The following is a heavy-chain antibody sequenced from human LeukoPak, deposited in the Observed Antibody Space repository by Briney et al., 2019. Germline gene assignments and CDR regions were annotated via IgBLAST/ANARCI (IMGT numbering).Heavy chain of an antibody. Sequence: PGRSLRLSCAASGFTFSSYAMPWVRQAPGKGLEWVAVISYDGSNKYYADSVKGRFTISRDNSKNTLYLQMNSLRAEDTAVYYCARSHYTLPYYFDYWGQGTLVTVSS. CDR3: ARSHYTLPYYFDY. CDR1: GFTFSSYA. V-gene: IGHV3-30-3*01. J-gene: IGHJ4*02. D-gene: IGHD1-26*01. CDR2: ISYDGSNK.